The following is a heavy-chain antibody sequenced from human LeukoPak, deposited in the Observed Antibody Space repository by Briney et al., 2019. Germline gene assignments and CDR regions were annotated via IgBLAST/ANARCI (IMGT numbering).Heavy chain of an antibody. J-gene: IGHJ3*02. Sequence: AGGSLRLSCAASGFTVSSYGMTWVRQAPGKGPEWVSLISGSGGNTYYVDSVKGRFTISRDNSKNTLYLQMNSLRAEDTAVYYCAKGRYSKGAFDIWGQGTMVTVSS. V-gene: IGHV3-23*01. D-gene: IGHD5-12*01. CDR1: GFTVSSYG. CDR2: ISGSGGNT. CDR3: AKGRYSKGAFDI.